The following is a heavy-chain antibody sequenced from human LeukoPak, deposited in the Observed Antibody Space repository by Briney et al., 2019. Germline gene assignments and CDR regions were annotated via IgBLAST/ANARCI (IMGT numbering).Heavy chain of an antibody. CDR1: GFTFSSYG. Sequence: GGSLRLSCAASGFTFSSYGMHWVRQAPGKGLEWVAVISYDGSNKYYADSVKGRFTISRDNSKNTLYLQMNSLRAEDTAVYYCAKAGRAYDILTGYYNPAYYFDYWGQGTLVTVSS. D-gene: IGHD3-9*01. CDR2: ISYDGSNK. J-gene: IGHJ4*02. CDR3: AKAGRAYDILTGYYNPAYYFDY. V-gene: IGHV3-30*18.